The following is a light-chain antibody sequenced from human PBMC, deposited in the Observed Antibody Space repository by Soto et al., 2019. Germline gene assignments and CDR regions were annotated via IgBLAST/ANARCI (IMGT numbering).Light chain of an antibody. V-gene: IGLV2-23*01. CDR3: CSYAGSSTFYV. J-gene: IGLJ1*01. Sequence: QSVLTQPASVSLSPAQSITISCTGTSSDVGSYNLVSWYQQHPGKAPKLMIYEGSKRPSGVSNRFSGSKSGNTASLTISGLQAEDEADYYCCSYAGSSTFYVFGIGTKVTVL. CDR2: EGS. CDR1: SSDVGSYNL.